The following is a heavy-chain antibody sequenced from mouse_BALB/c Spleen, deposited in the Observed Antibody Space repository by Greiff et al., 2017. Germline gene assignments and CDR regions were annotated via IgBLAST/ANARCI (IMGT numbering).Heavy chain of an antibody. V-gene: IGHV1-12*01. J-gene: IGHJ4*01. Sequence: LQQPGAELVKPGASVKMSCKASGYTFTSYNMHWVKQTPGQGLEWIGAIYPGNGDTSYNQKFKGKATLTADKSSSTAYMQLSSLTSEDSAVYYCARGGKVYYYAMDYWGQGTSVTVSS. CDR2: IYPGNGDT. CDR1: GYTFTSYN. CDR3: ARGGKVYYYAMDY.